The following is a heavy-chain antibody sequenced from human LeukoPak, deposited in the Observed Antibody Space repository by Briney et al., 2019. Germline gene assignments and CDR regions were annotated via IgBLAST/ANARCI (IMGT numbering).Heavy chain of an antibody. V-gene: IGHV1-2*02. Sequence: ASVKVSCKASGYTFTGYYMHWVRRAPGQGLEWMGWINPNSGGTNYAQKFQGRVTMTRDTSISTAYMELSRLRSDDTAVYYCARVLTGTRLFDYWGQGTLVTVSS. CDR1: GYTFTGYY. J-gene: IGHJ4*02. CDR2: INPNSGGT. D-gene: IGHD1-20*01. CDR3: ARVLTGTRLFDY.